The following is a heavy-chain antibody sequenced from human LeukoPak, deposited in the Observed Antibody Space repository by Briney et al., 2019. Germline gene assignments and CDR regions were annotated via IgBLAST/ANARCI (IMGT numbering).Heavy chain of an antibody. CDR1: GGSFSGYY. V-gene: IGHV4-34*01. Sequence: PSETLSLTCAVSGGSFSGYYWSWIRQPPGKGLEWIGEINHSGSTNYNPSLKSRVTISVDTSKNQFSLKLSSVTAGDTAVYYCATKEGPTYDILPGPAPATAYMDVWGKGTTVTVSS. J-gene: IGHJ6*03. CDR2: INHSGST. D-gene: IGHD3-9*01. CDR3: ATKEGPTYDILPGPAPATAYMDV.